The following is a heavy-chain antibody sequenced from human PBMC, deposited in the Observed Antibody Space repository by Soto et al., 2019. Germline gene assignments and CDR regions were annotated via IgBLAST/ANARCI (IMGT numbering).Heavy chain of an antibody. V-gene: IGHV3-7*05. J-gene: IGHJ4*02. Sequence: GGSLRLSCAASGFTFSSYWMSWVRQAPGKGLEWVANIKQDGSEKYYVDSVKGRFTISRDNAKNSLYLQMNSLRAEDTAVYYCARCLRYSSSPPHYWGQGTLVTVSS. CDR2: IKQDGSEK. CDR3: ARCLRYSSSPPHY. D-gene: IGHD6-13*01. CDR1: GFTFSSYW.